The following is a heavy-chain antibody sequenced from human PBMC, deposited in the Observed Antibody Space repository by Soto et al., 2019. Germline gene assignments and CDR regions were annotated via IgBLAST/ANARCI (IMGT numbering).Heavy chain of an antibody. CDR3: AKKFQPGKESHSFDM. J-gene: IGHJ3*02. V-gene: IGHV3-23*01. CDR1: GFIFSTYA. Sequence: GGSLRLSCAASGFIFSTYAINWVRRAPGKGLEWVSGISPSGDFAPYAASVKGRFAISRDNSKNTLYLQLNSLRAEDTAIYYCAKKFQPGKESHSFDMWGPGTLVTVSS. D-gene: IGHD2-2*01. CDR2: ISPSGDFA.